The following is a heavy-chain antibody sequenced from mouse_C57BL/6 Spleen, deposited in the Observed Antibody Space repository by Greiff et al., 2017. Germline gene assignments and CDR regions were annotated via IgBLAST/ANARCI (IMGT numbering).Heavy chain of an antibody. V-gene: IGHV1-50*01. D-gene: IGHD4-1*01. Sequence: VQLQQPGAELVKPGASVKLSCKASGYTFTSYWMQWVKQRPGQGLEWIGEIDPAGSCTNYNQKFKGKATLTVDTSSSTAYMQLSSLTSEVSAVYFCARSGAGTWYFDYWGQGTTLTGSS. CDR1: GYTFTSYW. CDR3: ARSGAGTWYFDY. CDR2: IDPAGSCT. J-gene: IGHJ2*01.